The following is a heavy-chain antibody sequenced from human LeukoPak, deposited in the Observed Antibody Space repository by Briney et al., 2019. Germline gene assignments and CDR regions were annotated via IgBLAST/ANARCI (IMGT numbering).Heavy chain of an antibody. CDR3: ARAPRITMVRGVIYWFDP. D-gene: IGHD3-10*01. J-gene: IGHJ5*02. Sequence: ASVKVSCKASGYTFTSYDINWVRQATGQGLEWMGWMNPNSGNTGYAQKFQGRVTITRNTSISTAYMELSSLRSEDTAVYYCARAPRITMVRGVIYWFDPWGQGTLVTVSS. V-gene: IGHV1-8*03. CDR2: MNPNSGNT. CDR1: GYTFTSYD.